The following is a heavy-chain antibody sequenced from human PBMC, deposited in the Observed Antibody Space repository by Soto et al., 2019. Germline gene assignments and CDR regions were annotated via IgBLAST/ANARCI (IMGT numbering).Heavy chain of an antibody. CDR2: IGANNGDT. CDR3: ARVRQLVVYFYYYMDV. J-gene: IGHJ6*03. Sequence: QVQLLQSGPEVKKPGASVKVSCKASGYTFTNYGITWVRQAPGQGLEWMGGIGANNGDTHYTEKLQGRVTMTTDTSTSTAYMELRGLKSDDTAVYYCARVRQLVVYFYYYMDVWGKGTTVTVSS. V-gene: IGHV1-18*01. D-gene: IGHD6-6*01. CDR1: GYTFTNYG.